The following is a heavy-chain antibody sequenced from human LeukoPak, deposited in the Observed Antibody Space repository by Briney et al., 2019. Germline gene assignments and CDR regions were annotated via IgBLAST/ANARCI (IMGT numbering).Heavy chain of an antibody. CDR3: ARRQTTVAGPTGAFDY. Sequence: SETLSLTCTVSGGSISSYYWSWIRQPPGKGLEWIGSIYYSGSTNYNPSLKSRVTISVDTSKNQFSLKLSSVTAADTAVYYCARRQTTVAGPTGAFDYWGQGTLVTVSS. CDR1: GGSISSYY. CDR2: IYYSGST. J-gene: IGHJ4*02. V-gene: IGHV4-59*01. D-gene: IGHD6-19*01.